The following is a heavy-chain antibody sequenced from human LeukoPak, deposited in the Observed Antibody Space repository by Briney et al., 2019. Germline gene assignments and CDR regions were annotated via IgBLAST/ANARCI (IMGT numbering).Heavy chain of an antibody. V-gene: IGHV3-48*04. CDR3: AAIKWELLL. CDR2: ISSRSSSI. Sequence: GGSLTLSCVACGFTFRISSMSWVRQARGEGLEWVSYISSRSSSIYDADSVRGRFTISRDNAKNALYLQMNSLRAEDTAVYYCAAIKWELLLWGQGTLVTVSS. J-gene: IGHJ4*02. CDR1: GFTFRISS. D-gene: IGHD1-26*01.